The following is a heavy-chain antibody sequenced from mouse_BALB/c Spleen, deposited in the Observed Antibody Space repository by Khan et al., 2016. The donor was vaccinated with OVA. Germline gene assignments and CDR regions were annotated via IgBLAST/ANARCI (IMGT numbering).Heavy chain of an antibody. J-gene: IGHJ4*01. Sequence: EVQLQESGPGLVKPSQSLSLTCTVTGYSITSDFAWNWVRQFPGNKLEWMGYISFSGSTSYDPSLKSRLSITRDTSKNQFFLQLSSVTTEDTATYYCIRPVYYAYAYAMDYWGQGTSVTVSS. V-gene: IGHV3-2*02. CDR2: ISFSGST. CDR3: IRPVYYAYAYAMDY. D-gene: IGHD2-2*01. CDR1: GYSITSDFA.